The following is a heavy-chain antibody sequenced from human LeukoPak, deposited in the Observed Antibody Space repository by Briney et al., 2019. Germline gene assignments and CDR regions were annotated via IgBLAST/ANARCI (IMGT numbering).Heavy chain of an antibody. J-gene: IGHJ5*01. CDR2: INPNSGGT. D-gene: IGHD2-8*01. V-gene: IGHV1-2*02. CDR3: ARAVLATKSEHWFDS. CDR1: GYTFTSYG. Sequence: ASVKVSCKASGYTFTSYGISWVRQAPGQGLEWMGWINPNSGGTNYAQKFQGRVTMTRDTSISTAYMELSRLRSDDTAVYYCARAVLATKSEHWFDSWGQGTLVTVSS.